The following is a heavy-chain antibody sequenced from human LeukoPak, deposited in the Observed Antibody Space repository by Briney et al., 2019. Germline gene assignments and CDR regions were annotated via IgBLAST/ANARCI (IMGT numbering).Heavy chain of an antibody. V-gene: IGHV3-7*01. D-gene: IGHD3-3*01. Sequence: GGSLRLSCAASGFTFSSYWMSWVRQAPGKGLEWVANIKQDGSEKYYVDSVKGRFTISRDNAKNSLYLQMNSLRAEDTAVYYCARDRGITIFGVEDAFDIWGQGTMVTVSS. CDR3: ARDRGITIFGVEDAFDI. CDR1: GFTFSSYW. J-gene: IGHJ3*02. CDR2: IKQDGSEK.